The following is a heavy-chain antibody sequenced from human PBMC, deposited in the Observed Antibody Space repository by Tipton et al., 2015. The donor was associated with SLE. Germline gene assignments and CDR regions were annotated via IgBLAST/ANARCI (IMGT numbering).Heavy chain of an antibody. D-gene: IGHD2-15*01. V-gene: IGHV4-34*01. Sequence: TLSLTCAVYGGSFSAYYWRWIRQPPGKGLEWIGNIYSSGNTHDNPSLKSRVTISVDTSKNQFSLKLSSVTAADTAVYYCATCSGGRCYSVYWYFDLWGRGTLVTVSS. CDR1: GGSFSAYY. J-gene: IGHJ2*01. CDR2: IYSSGNT. CDR3: ATCSGGRCYSVYWYFDL.